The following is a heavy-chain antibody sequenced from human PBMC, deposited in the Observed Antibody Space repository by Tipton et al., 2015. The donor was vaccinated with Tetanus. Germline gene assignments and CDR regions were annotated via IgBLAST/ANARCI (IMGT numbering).Heavy chain of an antibody. D-gene: IGHD3-22*01. J-gene: IGHJ6*02. CDR3: ARATPSGSYFVRCYSMDV. V-gene: IGHV4-30-4*01. Sequence: TLSLTCTVSGGSISSADYYWSWIRQPPGKGLEWIGYVSDSGSTYSNPSLRSRIIISVDTSKNQFSLILSSVTAADTAVYYCARATPSGSYFVRCYSMDVWGQGTTVVVSS. CDR1: GGSISSADYY. CDR2: VSDSGST.